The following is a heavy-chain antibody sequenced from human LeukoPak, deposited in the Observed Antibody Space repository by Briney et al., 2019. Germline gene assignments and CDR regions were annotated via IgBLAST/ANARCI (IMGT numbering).Heavy chain of an antibody. CDR3: GRRKSKGYKDDAFDI. CDR2: TKGDGSEK. CDR1: GFTFSSYW. Sequence: GGSLKLSCAASGFTFSSYWMSWVRQAPGKGLEWVANTKGDGSEKYYVDSVKCPFNISRDNARNSLYLKMNGLRAEDRAVYYCGRRKSKGYKDDAFDIWGQGTMVTVSS. V-gene: IGHV3-7*01. J-gene: IGHJ3*02. D-gene: IGHD3-10*01.